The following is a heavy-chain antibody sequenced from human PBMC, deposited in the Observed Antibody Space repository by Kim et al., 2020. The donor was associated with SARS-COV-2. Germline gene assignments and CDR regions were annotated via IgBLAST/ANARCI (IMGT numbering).Heavy chain of an antibody. J-gene: IGHJ4*02. CDR2: INHSGST. D-gene: IGHD2-21*01. CDR3: ARSSGVAH. CDR1: GGSFSGYY. V-gene: IGHV4-34*01. Sequence: SETLSLTCAVYGGSFSGYYWSWIRQPPGKGLEWIGEINHSGSTNYNPSLKSRVTISVDTSKNQFSLKLSSVTAADTAVYYCARSSGVAHWGQGTLVTVSS.